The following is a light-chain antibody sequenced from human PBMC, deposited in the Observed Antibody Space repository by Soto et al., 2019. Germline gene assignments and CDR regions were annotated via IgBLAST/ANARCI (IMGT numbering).Light chain of an antibody. J-gene: IGLJ1*01. CDR3: SSYTSSSTLNYV. CDR1: SSDVGGYNY. CDR2: DVS. V-gene: IGLV2-14*01. Sequence: QSALTQPASVSGSPGQSITISCTGTSSDVGGYNYVSWYQQHPGKAPKLMIYDVSNRPSGVSNRFSGSKSGNTASLTISGLQAEDEADYYRSSYTSSSTLNYVFGTGTKVTVL.